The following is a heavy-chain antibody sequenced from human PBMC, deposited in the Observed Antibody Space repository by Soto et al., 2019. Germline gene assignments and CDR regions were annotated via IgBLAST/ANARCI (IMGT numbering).Heavy chain of an antibody. CDR2: INHSGST. CDR1: GGSFSGYY. V-gene: IGHV4-34*01. Sequence: QVQLQQWGAGLLKPSETLSLTCAVYGGSFSGYYWSWIRQPPGKGLEWIGEINHSGSTNYIPSLHSLVTIAVDASKNQFSLKLSSVTAADTAVYYCAGGTIAARRGGGNFDHWGQGTLVTVSS. D-gene: IGHD6-6*01. CDR3: AGGTIAARRGGGNFDH. J-gene: IGHJ4*02.